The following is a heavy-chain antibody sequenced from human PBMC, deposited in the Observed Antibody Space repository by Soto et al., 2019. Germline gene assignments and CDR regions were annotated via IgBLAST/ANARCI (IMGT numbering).Heavy chain of an antibody. Sequence: PGGSLRLSCAVSGFTFSSYEVSWVRQAPGKGLEWVSYIGSSGFTIYYADSVKGRFTISRDNAKNSLYLQMNSLRVEDTAVYYCKREAPRIGMDYWGQGNLVTVSS. J-gene: IGHJ4*02. V-gene: IGHV3-48*03. D-gene: IGHD1-1*01. CDR1: GFTFSSYE. CDR3: KREAPRIGMDY. CDR2: IGSSGFTI.